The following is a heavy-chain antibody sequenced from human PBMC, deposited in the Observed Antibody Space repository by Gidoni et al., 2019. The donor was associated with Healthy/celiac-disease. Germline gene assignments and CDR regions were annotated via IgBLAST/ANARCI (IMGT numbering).Heavy chain of an antibody. D-gene: IGHD4-17*01. CDR1: GGSISSSSYY. CDR2: IYYSGST. CDR3: AREMTTVTKFDY. V-gene: IGHV4-39*07. J-gene: IGHJ4*02. Sequence: QLQLQESGPGLVKPSQPLSLTCTVSGGSISSSSYYWGWIRQPPGKGLEWIGSIYYSGSTYYNPSIKSRVTISVDTSKNQFSLKLSSVTAADTAVYYCAREMTTVTKFDYWGQGTLVTVSS.